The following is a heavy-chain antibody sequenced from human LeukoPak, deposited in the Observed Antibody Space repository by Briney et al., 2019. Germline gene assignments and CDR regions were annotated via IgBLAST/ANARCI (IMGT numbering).Heavy chain of an antibody. J-gene: IGHJ3*01. CDR3: AKEVAEHDTAWLHAFDV. V-gene: IGHV3-48*04. D-gene: IGHD1-14*01. CDR2: ISSSRGNAI. CDR1: GFTCSTYA. Sequence: HPGGSLRLSCAAPGFTCSTYAMNWVRQVPGKGLEWISYISSSRGNAIHYADSVRGRFTISRDDAKNSLYLQMYSLRVEDTAVYYCAKEVAEHDTAWLHAFDVWGQGAMVTVSS.